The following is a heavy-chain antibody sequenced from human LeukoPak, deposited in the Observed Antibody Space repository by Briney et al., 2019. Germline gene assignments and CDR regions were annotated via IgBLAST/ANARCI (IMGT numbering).Heavy chain of an antibody. V-gene: IGHV3-30*04. Sequence: PGRSLRLSCAASGFTFSSYAMHWVRQAPGKGLEWVAVISYDGSNEYYADSVKGRFTISRDNSKNTLYLQMNSLRAEDTAVYYCAREQGYSYGYYFDYWGQGTLVTVSS. D-gene: IGHD5-18*01. J-gene: IGHJ4*02. CDR3: AREQGYSYGYYFDY. CDR2: ISYDGSNE. CDR1: GFTFSSYA.